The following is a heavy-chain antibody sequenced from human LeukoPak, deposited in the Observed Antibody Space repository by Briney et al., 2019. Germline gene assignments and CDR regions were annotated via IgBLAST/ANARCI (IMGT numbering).Heavy chain of an antibody. V-gene: IGHV3-66*01. D-gene: IGHD3-16*01. J-gene: IGHJ4*02. CDR1: GFTVSSNY. CDR3: ARDSFHTY. Sequence: GGSLRLSCAASGFTVSSNYMNWVRQAPGKGLEWVSIIYNDGRTFYADSVKDRFTMFRDNSKNTIYLQMNSLRAEDTAVYYCARDSFHTYWGQGTLVTVSS. CDR2: IYNDGRT.